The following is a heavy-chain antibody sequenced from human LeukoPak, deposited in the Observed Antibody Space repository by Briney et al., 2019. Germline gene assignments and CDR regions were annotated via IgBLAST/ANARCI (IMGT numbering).Heavy chain of an antibody. CDR2: TSASGGST. Sequence: GGSLRLSCAASGFTFSSYAMTWVRQVPGKGLDWVSGTSASGGSTYYADSVKGRFTISRDNSKNTLFLQVNSLRAEDTAVYYCAKDGGAYSYGKYHFDYWGQGTLVTVSS. D-gene: IGHD5-18*01. CDR3: AKDGGAYSYGKYHFDY. V-gene: IGHV3-23*01. J-gene: IGHJ4*02. CDR1: GFTFSSYA.